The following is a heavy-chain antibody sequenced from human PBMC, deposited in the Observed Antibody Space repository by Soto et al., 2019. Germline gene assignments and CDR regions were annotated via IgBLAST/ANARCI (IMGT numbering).Heavy chain of an antibody. Sequence: SETLSLTCVVSDGSISTYDWWSWVRQPPGKGLEWIGKMFHSGGTDYSQSVKSRVTISADSSKNHFSLQLTTLTAADTAVYYCATGNVDSMLEYWGQGTQVTVSS. CDR1: DGSISTYDW. CDR2: MFHSGGT. J-gene: IGHJ4*02. V-gene: IGHV4-4*02. D-gene: IGHD3-3*01. CDR3: ATGNVDSMLEY.